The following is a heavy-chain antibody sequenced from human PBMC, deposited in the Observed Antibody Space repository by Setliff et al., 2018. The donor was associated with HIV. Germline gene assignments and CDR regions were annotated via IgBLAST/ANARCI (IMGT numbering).Heavy chain of an antibody. CDR1: GYTFTTNY. D-gene: IGHD2-21*01. V-gene: IGHV1-18*04. CDR3: ARDRLHTPLIY. Sequence: ASVKVSCKASGYTFTTNYIHWARQAPGQGLEWLGWISGHSGHMTYAQNLQGRLTMTTDTSTSTAYMELRSLRSDDTAVYYCARDRLHTPLIYWGHGTPVTVSS. CDR2: ISGHSGHM. J-gene: IGHJ4*01.